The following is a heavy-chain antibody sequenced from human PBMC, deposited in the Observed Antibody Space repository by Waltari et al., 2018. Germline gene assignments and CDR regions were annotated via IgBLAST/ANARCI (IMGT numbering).Heavy chain of an antibody. CDR3: AREGDYCSGGSCLFDAFDI. J-gene: IGHJ3*02. V-gene: IGHV1-69*08. CDR2: IIPILGIA. CDR1: GGTFSSYT. D-gene: IGHD2-15*01. Sequence: QVQLVQSGAEVKKPGSSVKVSCKASGGTFSSYTISWVRQAPGQGLEWMGRIIPILGIANDAQKFQGRVTITADKSTSTAYMELSSLRSEDTAVYYCAREGDYCSGGSCLFDAFDIWGQGTMVTVSS.